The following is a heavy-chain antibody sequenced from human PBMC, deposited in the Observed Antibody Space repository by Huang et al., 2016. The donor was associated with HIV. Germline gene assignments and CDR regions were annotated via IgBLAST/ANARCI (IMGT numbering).Heavy chain of an antibody. CDR2: IRSDGSSE. Sequence: QVQLVESGGGVVQPGGSLRLSCAASGFIFHNYGVHWVRQAQGKGLEWVAVIRSDGSSEDYADSVKGRFTISRDSSKNRLYLQMSSLRAEDTAVYYWAKDSHSAGVSYYVASNFQHWGQGTLVTVSS. CDR1: GFIFHNYG. J-gene: IGHJ1*01. CDR3: AKDSHSAGVSYYVASNFQH. V-gene: IGHV3-30*02. D-gene: IGHD3-22*01.